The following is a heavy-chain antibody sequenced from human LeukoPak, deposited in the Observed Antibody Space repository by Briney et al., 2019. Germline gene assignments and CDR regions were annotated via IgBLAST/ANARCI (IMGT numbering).Heavy chain of an antibody. CDR1: GFTFSSYW. V-gene: IGHV3-74*01. J-gene: IGHJ4*02. Sequence: PGGSLRLSCAASGFTFSSYWMHWVRQAPGKGLVWVSRINSDGSSTSYADSVKGRFTISRDNAKNTLYLQMNRLRAEDTAVYYCARGRGYIVGPTGEHHFDYWGQGTLVTVSS. CDR2: INSDGSST. D-gene: IGHD1-26*01. CDR3: ARGRGYIVGPTGEHHFDY.